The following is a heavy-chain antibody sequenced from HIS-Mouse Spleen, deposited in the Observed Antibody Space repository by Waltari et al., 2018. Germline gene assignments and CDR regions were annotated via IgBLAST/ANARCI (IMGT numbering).Heavy chain of an antibody. CDR1: GGSISSSSYY. CDR2: IYYSGST. J-gene: IGHJ4*02. D-gene: IGHD2-15*01. V-gene: IGHV4-39*07. CDR3: ARATPDIVVVVAATGEGYFDY. Sequence: QLQLQESGPGLVKPSETLSLTCTVSGGSISSSSYYWGWIRQPPGTGPGWIGSIYYSGSTYYNPSLKSRVTISVDTSKNQFSLKLSSVTAADTAVYYCARATPDIVVVVAATGEGYFDYWGQGTLVTVSS.